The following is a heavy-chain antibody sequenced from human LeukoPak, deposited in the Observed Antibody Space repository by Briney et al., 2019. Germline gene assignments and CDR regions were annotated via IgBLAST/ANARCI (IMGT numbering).Heavy chain of an antibody. CDR2: ISYTGAKK. D-gene: IGHD3-10*02. Sequence: PGGPLRLSCEASGFSFSSYEMNWVRQAPGKGPEWLSYISYTGAKKYYADSVKGRFTTSRDNAKNELYLQMNSLRAEDTAVYFCARVFVGENFDYWGQGTLVTVSS. CDR3: ARVFVGENFDY. CDR1: GFSFSSYE. V-gene: IGHV3-48*03. J-gene: IGHJ4*02.